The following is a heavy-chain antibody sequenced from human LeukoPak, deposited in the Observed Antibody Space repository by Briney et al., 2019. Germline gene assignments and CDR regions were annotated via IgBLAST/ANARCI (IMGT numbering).Heavy chain of an antibody. Sequence: SQTLSLTCTVSGGSISSGDYYWSWIRQPPGKGLEWIGYIYYSGSTYYNPSLKSRVTISVDTSKNQSSLKLSSVTAADTAVYYCARELGDRGAGSFDYWGQGTLVTVSS. CDR3: ARELGDRGAGSFDY. CDR1: GGSISSGDYY. V-gene: IGHV4-30-4*01. CDR2: IYYSGST. D-gene: IGHD1-14*01. J-gene: IGHJ4*02.